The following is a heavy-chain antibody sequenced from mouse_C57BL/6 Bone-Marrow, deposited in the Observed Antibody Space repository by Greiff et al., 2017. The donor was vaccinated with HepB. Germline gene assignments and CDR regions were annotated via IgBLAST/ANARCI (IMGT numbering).Heavy chain of an antibody. Sequence: QVQLQQPGAELVMPGASVKLSCKASGYTFTSYWMHWVKQRPGQGLEWIGEIDPSDSYTNYNQKFKGKSTLTVDKSSSTAYMQLSSLTSEDSAVYYCARWGLGSSYVDYWGQGTTLTVSS. CDR1: GYTFTSYW. J-gene: IGHJ2*01. CDR3: ARWGLGSSYVDY. CDR2: IDPSDSYT. V-gene: IGHV1-69*01. D-gene: IGHD1-1*01.